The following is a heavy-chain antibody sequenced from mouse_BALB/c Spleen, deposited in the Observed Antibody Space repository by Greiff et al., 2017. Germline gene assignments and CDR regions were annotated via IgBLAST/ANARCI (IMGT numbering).Heavy chain of an antibody. Sequence: EVHLVESGGGLVQPGGSLKLSCAASGFTFSSYIMSWVRQTPEKRLEWVAYISNGGGSTYYPDTVKGRFTISRDNAKNTLYLQMSSLKSEDTAMYYCARPPTGYWYFDVWGAGTTVTVSS. CDR3: ARPPTGYWYFDV. CDR2: ISNGGGST. J-gene: IGHJ1*01. CDR1: GFTFSSYI. D-gene: IGHD4-1*02. V-gene: IGHV5-12-2*01.